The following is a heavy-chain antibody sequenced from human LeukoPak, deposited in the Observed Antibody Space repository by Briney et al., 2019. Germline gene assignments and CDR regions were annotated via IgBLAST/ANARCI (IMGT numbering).Heavy chain of an antibody. CDR1: GFTVSSNY. J-gene: IGHJ5*02. V-gene: IGHV3-66*02. Sequence: PGGSLRLSCAASGFTVSSNYMSWVRQAPGKGLEWVSVIYSGGNTYYADSVKDRFTISRDNSKNTLYLQMNSLRAEATAVYYCARAGSAASWFDPWGQGTLVTVSS. D-gene: IGHD1-26*01. CDR3: ARAGSAASWFDP. CDR2: IYSGGNT.